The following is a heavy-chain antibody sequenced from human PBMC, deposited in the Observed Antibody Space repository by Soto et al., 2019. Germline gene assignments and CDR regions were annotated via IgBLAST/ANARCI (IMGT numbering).Heavy chain of an antibody. J-gene: IGHJ4*02. CDR2: MNPNSGNT. D-gene: IGHD3-3*01. V-gene: IGHV1-8*01. Sequence: ASVKVSCKASGYTFTSYDINWVRQATGQGLEWMGWMNPNSGNTGYAQKFQGRVTMTRNTSIATAYMELSSLRSEDTAVYYCARNYDFYSDFDYWGQGTLVTVSS. CDR1: GYTFTSYD. CDR3: ARNYDFYSDFDY.